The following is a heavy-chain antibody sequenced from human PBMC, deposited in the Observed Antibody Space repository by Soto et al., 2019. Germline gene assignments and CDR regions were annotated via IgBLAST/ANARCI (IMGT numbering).Heavy chain of an antibody. CDR2: INAGNGNT. D-gene: IGHD1-26*01. CDR3: ARDQRYSGSYRYYYYGMDV. Sequence: ASVKVSCKXSGYTFTSYAMHWVRQAPGQRLEWMGWINAGNGNTKYSQKFQGRVTITRDTSASTAYMELSSLRSEDTAVYYCARDQRYSGSYRYYYYGMDVWGQGTTVTVSS. CDR1: GYTFTSYA. V-gene: IGHV1-3*01. J-gene: IGHJ6*02.